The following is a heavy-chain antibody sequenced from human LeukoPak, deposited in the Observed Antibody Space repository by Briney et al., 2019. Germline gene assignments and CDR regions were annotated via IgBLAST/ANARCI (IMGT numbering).Heavy chain of an antibody. J-gene: IGHJ5*02. V-gene: IGHV4-39*07. Sequence: PSETLSLTCTVSGGSISSSSYYWGWIRQPPGKGLEWIGSIYYSGSTYYNPSLKSRVTISVDTSKNQFSLKLSSVTAADTAVYYCARDDIAAAANWFDPWGQGTLVTASS. CDR3: ARDDIAAAANWFDP. CDR1: GGSISSSSYY. CDR2: IYYSGST. D-gene: IGHD6-13*01.